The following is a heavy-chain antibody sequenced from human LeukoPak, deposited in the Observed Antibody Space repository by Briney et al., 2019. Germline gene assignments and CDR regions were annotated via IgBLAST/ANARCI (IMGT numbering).Heavy chain of an antibody. CDR2: IDYSGST. CDR3: ARDRRRDRLHAFDI. V-gene: IGHV4-59*11. CDR1: GGTISRHY. Sequence: PSETLSLTCTVSGGTISRHYWSWIQQPPGKGLEWIAYIDYSGSTNYNPSLKSRLTISLDASNNQFSLKLSSVTAADTALYYCARDRRRDRLHAFDIWGQGTMVTVSS. D-gene: IGHD1-26*01. J-gene: IGHJ3*02.